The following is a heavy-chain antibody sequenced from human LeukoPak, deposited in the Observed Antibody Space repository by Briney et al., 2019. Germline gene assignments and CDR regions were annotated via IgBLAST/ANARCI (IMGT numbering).Heavy chain of an antibody. J-gene: IGHJ6*02. V-gene: IGHV4-59*01. CDR1: GGSISSYY. CDR3: ARDYYDSSGYYYSYYYGMDV. D-gene: IGHD3-22*01. Sequence: SSETLSLTCTVSGGSISSYYWSWIRQPPGKGLEWIGYIYYSGSTNYNPSLKSRVTISVDTSKNQFSLELSSVTAADTAVYYCARDYYDSSGYYYSYYYGMDVWGQGTTVTVSS. CDR2: IYYSGST.